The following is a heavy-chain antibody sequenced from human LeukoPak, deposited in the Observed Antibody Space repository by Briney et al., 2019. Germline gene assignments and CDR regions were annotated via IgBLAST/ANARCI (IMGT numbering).Heavy chain of an antibody. J-gene: IGHJ6*03. Sequence: ASVKVSCKASGYTFTGYYMHWVRQAPGQGLEWMGWINPNSGGTNYAQKFQDRVTMTRDTSISTAYMDLSSLRSDDTAVYYCARGGRLELLIYYYYYMDVWGEGTTVTVSS. D-gene: IGHD1-7*01. V-gene: IGHV1-2*02. CDR3: ARGGRLELLIYYYYYMDV. CDR1: GYTFTGYY. CDR2: INPNSGGT.